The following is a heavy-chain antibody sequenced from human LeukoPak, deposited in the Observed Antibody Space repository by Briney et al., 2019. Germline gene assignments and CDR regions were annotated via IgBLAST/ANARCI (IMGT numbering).Heavy chain of an antibody. CDR2: IFYSGTT. CDR3: ARTYCSGGSCHFDY. D-gene: IGHD2-15*01. V-gene: IGHV4-59*08. J-gene: IGHJ4*02. Sequence: SETLSLTCIVSGGSISSHYWSWIRQPPGKGLEWVGYIFYSGTTDSNPSLKSRVTISVDTSKNQFSLKLSSVTAADTAVYYCARTYCSGGSCHFDYWGQGTLVTASS. CDR1: GGSISSHY.